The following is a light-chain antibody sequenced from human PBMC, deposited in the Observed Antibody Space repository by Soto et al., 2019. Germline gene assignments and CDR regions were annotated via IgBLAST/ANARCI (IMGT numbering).Light chain of an antibody. CDR3: QQYNEWPLS. J-gene: IGKJ4*01. V-gene: IGKV3-15*01. CDR2: GAS. Sequence: EIVMTQSPATLSVSPGERATLSCRASQSVRSNLAWYQQKPGQPPRLLIYGASTRASDIPARFSASGSGTEFTLTISSLQSEDFAVYHCQQYNEWPLSFGGVTTVEI. CDR1: QSVRSN.